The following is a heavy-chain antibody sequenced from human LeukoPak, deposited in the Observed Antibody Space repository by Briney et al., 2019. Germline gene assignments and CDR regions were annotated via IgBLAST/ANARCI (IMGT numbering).Heavy chain of an antibody. CDR1: GGSFSGYY. D-gene: IGHD2-8*01. V-gene: IGHV4-34*01. J-gene: IGHJ4*02. Sequence: SETLSLTCAVYGGSFSGYYWSWIRQPPGKGLEWIGEINHSGSTNYNPSLKSRVTISVDTSKNQFPLKLSSVTAADTAVYYCAFGVTPRGVNYWGQGTLVTVSS. CDR3: AFGVTPRGVNY. CDR2: INHSGST.